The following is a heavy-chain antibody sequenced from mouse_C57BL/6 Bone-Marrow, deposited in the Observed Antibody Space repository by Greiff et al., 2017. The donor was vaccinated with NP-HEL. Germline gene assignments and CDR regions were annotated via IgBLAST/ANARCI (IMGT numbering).Heavy chain of an antibody. J-gene: IGHJ2*01. CDR1: GYTFTDYY. V-gene: IGHV1-75*01. CDR3: AREELGRRGYYFDY. CDR2: IFPGSGST. Sequence: QVQLQQSGPELVKPGASVKISCKASGYTFTDYYINWVKQRPGQGLEWIGWIFPGSGSTYYNEKFKGKATLTVDKSSSTAYMLLSSLTSEDSAVYFCAREELGRRGYYFDYWGQGTTLTVSS. D-gene: IGHD4-1*01.